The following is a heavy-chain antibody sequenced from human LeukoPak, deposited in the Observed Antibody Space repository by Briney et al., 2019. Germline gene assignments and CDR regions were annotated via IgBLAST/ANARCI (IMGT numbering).Heavy chain of an antibody. J-gene: IGHJ2*01. D-gene: IGHD3-3*01. CDR1: GFTFSSYW. CDR3: AREAPYDFWSGYSWYFDL. V-gene: IGHV3-7*01. Sequence: GGSLRLSCAASGFTFSSYWMTWVRQVPGKGLEWVANINQYGSEMYYVDSMKGRSTISRDNAKNSLYLQMNSLRAEDTAVYYCAREAPYDFWSGYSWYFDLWGRGTLVTVSS. CDR2: INQYGSEM.